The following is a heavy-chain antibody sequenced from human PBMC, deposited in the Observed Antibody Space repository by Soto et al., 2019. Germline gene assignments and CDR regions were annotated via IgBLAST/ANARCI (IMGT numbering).Heavy chain of an antibody. D-gene: IGHD1-26*01. V-gene: IGHV4-61*01. CDR1: GASVSSETHF. CDR3: AREDMSGTFHSDY. J-gene: IGHJ4*02. Sequence: SETLSLTCRVSGASVSSETHFWSWIRQPPGKGREWIGYFYRSGTTNSNPALKSRVTVSEDKWKNQFSLSLNSVTAADTAVYYCAREDMSGTFHSDYWGPGIQVTVSS. CDR2: FYRSGTT.